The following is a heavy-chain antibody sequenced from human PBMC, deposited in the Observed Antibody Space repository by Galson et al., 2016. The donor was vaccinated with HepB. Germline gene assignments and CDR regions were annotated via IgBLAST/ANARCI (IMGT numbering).Heavy chain of an antibody. D-gene: IGHD6-13*01. CDR1: GFTVSRFS. V-gene: IGHV3-30*03. J-gene: IGHJ5*02. CDR2: ISYDGSKE. Sequence: SLRLSCAASGFTVSRFSMHWVRQAPGKGLEWVAFISYDGSKEYYADSVKGRFTISRDNSKNTLFLQMNRLRGEDTALYYCAREVSSFVNWFDPWGQGTLVTVSA. CDR3: AREVSSFVNWFDP.